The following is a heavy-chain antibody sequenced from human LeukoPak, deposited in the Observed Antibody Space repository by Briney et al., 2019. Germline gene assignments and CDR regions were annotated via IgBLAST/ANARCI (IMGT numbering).Heavy chain of an antibody. CDR1: GNYW. CDR3: VSFYETN. Sequence: GGSLRLSCAASGNYWMHWVRQAPGNGLVWVSHINSDGSWTGYADSVKGRFTISKDNAKNTVYLQMNNLRAEDTAVYYCVSFYETNWGRGTLVTVSS. J-gene: IGHJ4*02. D-gene: IGHD2-2*01. CDR2: INSDGSWT. V-gene: IGHV3-74*01.